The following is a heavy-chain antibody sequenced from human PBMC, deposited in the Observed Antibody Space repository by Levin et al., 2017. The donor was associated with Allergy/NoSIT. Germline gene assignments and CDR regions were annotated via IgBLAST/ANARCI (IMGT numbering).Heavy chain of an antibody. J-gene: IGHJ5*02. V-gene: IGHV1-46*01. D-gene: IGHD2-15*01. CDR1: GYTFTSYY. CDR2: INPSGGST. Sequence: ASVKVSCKASGYTFTSYYMHWVRHAPGQGLEWMGIINPSGGSTSYAQKFQGRVTMTRDTSTSTVYMELSSLRSEDTAVYYCARDRGLVVASRAFDPWGQGTLVTVSS. CDR3: ARDRGLVVASRAFDP.